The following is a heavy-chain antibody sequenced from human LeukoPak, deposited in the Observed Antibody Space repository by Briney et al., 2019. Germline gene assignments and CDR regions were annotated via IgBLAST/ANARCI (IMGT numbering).Heavy chain of an antibody. V-gene: IGHV4-38-2*02. D-gene: IGHD6-13*01. CDR3: AREAAAAATRAFDI. J-gene: IGHJ3*02. CDR2: IYHSGST. Sequence: SETLSLTCTVSGYSISSGYYWGWIRQPPGKGLEWIGSIYHSGSTYYNPSLKSRVTISVDTSKNQFSLKLSSVTAADTAVYYCAREAAAAATRAFDIWGQGTMVTVSS. CDR1: GYSISSGYY.